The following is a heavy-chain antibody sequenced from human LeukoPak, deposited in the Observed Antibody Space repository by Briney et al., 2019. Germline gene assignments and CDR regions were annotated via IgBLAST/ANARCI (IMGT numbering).Heavy chain of an antibody. CDR1: VGSFSHYF. D-gene: IGHD1-1*01. Sequence: ETLSLTYAVYVGSFSHYFWSWIRPPPRKGLEWIGEIYHSGSTNYNPALKIRVTISVDRPKNKSSLNPRSVPAADTSVCYCARVLPGGTYHYVPLRWFDPWGQGALVTVSS. CDR2: IYHSGST. J-gene: IGHJ5*02. CDR3: ARVLPGGTYHYVPLRWFDP. V-gene: IGHV4-34*01.